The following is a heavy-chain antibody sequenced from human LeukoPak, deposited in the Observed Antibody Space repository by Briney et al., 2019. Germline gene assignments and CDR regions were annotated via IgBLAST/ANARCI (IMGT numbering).Heavy chain of an antibody. D-gene: IGHD2-15*01. Sequence: GGSLRLSCAASGFTFSSYAMSWVRQAPGKGLEWVSAISGSGGSTYYADSVKGRFTISRDNSKNTLYLQMNSLRAEDTAVYYCAKDGHCSGGSCYSYAFDIWAKGQWSPSLQ. CDR3: AKDGHCSGGSCYSYAFDI. CDR2: ISGSGGST. CDR1: GFTFSSYA. J-gene: IGHJ3*02. V-gene: IGHV3-23*01.